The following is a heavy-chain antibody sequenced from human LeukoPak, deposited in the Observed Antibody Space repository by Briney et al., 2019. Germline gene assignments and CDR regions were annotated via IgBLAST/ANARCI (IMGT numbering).Heavy chain of an antibody. CDR1: GFTFSSYA. V-gene: IGHV3-30-3*01. D-gene: IGHD1-26*01. J-gene: IGHJ6*03. CDR3: ASELIVGGYYYYYMDV. CDR2: ISYDGSNK. Sequence: GGSLRLSCAASGFTFSSYAMLWVRQAPGKGLEWVAVISYDGSNKYYADSVKGRFTISRDNSKNTLYLQMNSLRAEDTAVYYCASELIVGGYYYYYMDVWGKGTTVTVSS.